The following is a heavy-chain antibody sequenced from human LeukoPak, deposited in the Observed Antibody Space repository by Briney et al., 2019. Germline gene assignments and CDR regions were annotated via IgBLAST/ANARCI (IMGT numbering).Heavy chain of an antibody. CDR1: LGTFSSYA. V-gene: IGHV1-69*05. J-gene: IGHJ6*03. CDR3: ASTPRGIVVVPATYYYMDV. D-gene: IGHD2-2*01. Sequence: ASVNVSCQASLGTFSSYAISGVRQAPGQGLEWMGVIIPIFGTANYAQKSQGRVTITTEESTSTAYMELSSLRSEDTAVYYCASTPRGIVVVPATYYYMDVWGKGTTVTVSS. CDR2: IIPIFGTA.